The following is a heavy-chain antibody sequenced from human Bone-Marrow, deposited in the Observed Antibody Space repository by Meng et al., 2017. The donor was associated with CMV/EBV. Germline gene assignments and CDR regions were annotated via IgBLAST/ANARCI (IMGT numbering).Heavy chain of an antibody. Sequence: SETLSLTCAVYGGSFSGYYWSWIRQPPGKGLEWIGEINHSGSTNYNPSPKSRVTISVDTSKNQFSLKLSSVTAADTAVYYCARGGKIFGVVDIYYYYYGMDVWGQGTTVTVSS. V-gene: IGHV4-34*01. D-gene: IGHD3-3*01. J-gene: IGHJ6*02. CDR3: ARGGKIFGVVDIYYYYYGMDV. CDR2: INHSGST. CDR1: GGSFSGYY.